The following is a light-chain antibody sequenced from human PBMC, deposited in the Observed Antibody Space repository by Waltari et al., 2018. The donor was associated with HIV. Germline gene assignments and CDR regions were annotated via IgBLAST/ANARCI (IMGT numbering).Light chain of an antibody. J-gene: IGKJ4*01. CDR2: LGS. V-gene: IGKV2-28*01. CDR1: QSLLPSNGYKY. CDR3: MQTVQAPLT. Sequence: DIVMTQYILSLPVTPGEPAFISCRSSQSLLPSNGYKYLDWYLQKPGQSPQLRIYLGSNRPPGVPDMFSGSGSGIDFTLTISRVEAEDVRVYCCMQTVQAPLTFGGGTKVEI.